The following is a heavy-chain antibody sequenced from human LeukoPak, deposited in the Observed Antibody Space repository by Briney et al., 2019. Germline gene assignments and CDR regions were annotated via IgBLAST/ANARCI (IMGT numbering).Heavy chain of an antibody. Sequence: PGGSLRLSCAASGFTFSSYWMSWVRQAPGKGLEWVANIKQDGSEKYYVDSVKGRFTISRDNAKNSLYLQMNSLRAEDTAVYYCAREYCGGDCYPYYYYYYGMDVWGQGTTVTVSS. CDR3: AREYCGGDCYPYYYYYYGMDV. J-gene: IGHJ6*02. V-gene: IGHV3-7*01. D-gene: IGHD2-21*02. CDR2: IKQDGSEK. CDR1: GFTFSSYW.